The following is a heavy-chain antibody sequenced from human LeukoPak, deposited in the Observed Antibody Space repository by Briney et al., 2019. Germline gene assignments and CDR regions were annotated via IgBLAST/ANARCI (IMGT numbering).Heavy chain of an antibody. CDR2: ISSSGSTI. CDR3: ARVATVTENYFDY. CDR1: GFTFSTYN. V-gene: IGHV3-11*04. D-gene: IGHD4-17*01. Sequence: GGSLRLSCAASGFTFSTYNMSWIRQAPGKGLEWVSYISSSGSTIYYADSVKGRFTISRDNAKNSLYLQMNSLRAEDTAVYYCARVATVTENYFDYWGQGTLVTVSS. J-gene: IGHJ4*02.